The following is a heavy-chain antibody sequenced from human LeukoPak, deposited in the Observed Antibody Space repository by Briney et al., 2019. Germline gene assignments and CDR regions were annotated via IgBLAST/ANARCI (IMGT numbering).Heavy chain of an antibody. J-gene: IGHJ4*02. CDR2: ISYDGTDK. CDR3: AREQPYFDS. V-gene: IGHV3-30*04. Sequence: GGSLRLSCAASGFAFSSYAMHWVRQAPDKGLEWVAVISYDGTDKYYADSVKGRFTISRDNSKNMLYLQMNSLRAEDTAVYFCAREQPYFDSWGQGTLVTVSS. CDR1: GFAFSSYA.